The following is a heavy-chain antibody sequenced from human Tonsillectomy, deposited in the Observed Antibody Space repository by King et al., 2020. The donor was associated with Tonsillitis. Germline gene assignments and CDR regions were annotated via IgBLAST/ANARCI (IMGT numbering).Heavy chain of an antibody. CDR3: ARDSDNFWSGSRTAPDY. J-gene: IGHJ4*02. V-gene: IGHV1-2*02. D-gene: IGHD3-3*01. CDR2: LNPNSGGT. Sequence: QLVQSGAEVKKPGASVKVSCKASGYTFTGYYMYWVRQAPGQGLEWMGWLNPNSGGTNYAQKVQGRVTMTRDTSISTVYMEMGRLRSDDTAVYYCARDSDNFWSGSRTAPDYWGQGTLVTVSS. CDR1: GYTFTGYY.